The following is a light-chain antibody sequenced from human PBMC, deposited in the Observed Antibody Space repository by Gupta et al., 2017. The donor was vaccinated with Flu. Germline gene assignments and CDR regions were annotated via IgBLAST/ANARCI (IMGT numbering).Light chain of an antibody. CDR3: QQDYSTYN. Sequence: DIAMTQSPDSLAVSLGERATINCKSSQSVLYSSNNKNYLDWYQQKPGQPPKLLIYWASNRESGVPDRFSGSGSGTDFTLTSSSLQDEDVAVYYWQQDYSTYNFGQGTKMEIK. J-gene: IGKJ2*01. CDR1: QSVLYSSNNKNY. V-gene: IGKV4-1*01. CDR2: WAS.